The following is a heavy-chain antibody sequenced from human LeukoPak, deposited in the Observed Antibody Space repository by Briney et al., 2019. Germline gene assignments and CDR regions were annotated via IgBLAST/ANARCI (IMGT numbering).Heavy chain of an antibody. CDR1: GYSISSGYY. CDR2: IYHSGNT. J-gene: IGHJ6*04. V-gene: IGHV4-38-2*01. Sequence: SETLSLTCAVSGYSISSGYYWGWIRQPPGKGLEWIGSIYHSGNTYYHPSLKSRVTISVDTSKNQFSLRLSSVTAADMAVYYCARVIGGYCSSTSCYALDVWGKGTTVTVSS. D-gene: IGHD2-2*01. CDR3: ARVIGGYCSSTSCYALDV.